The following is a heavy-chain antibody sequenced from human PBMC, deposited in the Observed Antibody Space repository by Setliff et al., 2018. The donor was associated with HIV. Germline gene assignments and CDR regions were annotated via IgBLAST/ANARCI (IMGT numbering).Heavy chain of an antibody. D-gene: IGHD3-3*01. V-gene: IGHV3-23*01. CDR1: GFTFNTYA. Sequence: GGSLRLSCAASGFTFNTYAMSWVRQAPGKGLEWVSVISGSGASTFYADSVKGRFTISRDNAKNSLYLQLNSLRAEDTAVYYCARTPRNYNFWSAYYYFDSWGQGALVTVSS. J-gene: IGHJ4*02. CDR2: ISGSGAST. CDR3: ARTPRNYNFWSAYYYFDS.